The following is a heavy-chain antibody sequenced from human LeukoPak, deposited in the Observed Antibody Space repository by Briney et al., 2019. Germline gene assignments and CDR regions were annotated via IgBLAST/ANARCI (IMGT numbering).Heavy chain of an antibody. Sequence: ASVKVSCKVSGYTFTDYYMHWVQQAPGKGLEWMGLVDPEDGKTIYAEKFQGRVTMTADTSTDTAYMELSSLRSEDTAVYYCAIGLGYYDSSGYYYENFDYWGQGTLVTVSS. J-gene: IGHJ4*02. V-gene: IGHV1-69-2*01. CDR2: VDPEDGKT. CDR3: AIGLGYYDSSGYYYENFDY. CDR1: GYTFTDYY. D-gene: IGHD3-22*01.